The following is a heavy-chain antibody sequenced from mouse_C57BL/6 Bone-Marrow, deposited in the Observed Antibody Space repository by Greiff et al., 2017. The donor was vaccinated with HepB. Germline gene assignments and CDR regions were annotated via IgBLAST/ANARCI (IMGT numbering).Heavy chain of an antibody. CDR1: GFTFSDYG. V-gene: IGHV5-17*01. CDR2: ISSGSSTI. J-gene: IGHJ3*01. CDR3: ARWFPFAY. Sequence: EVQVVESGGGLVKPGGSLKLSCAASGFTFSDYGMHWVRQAPEKGLEWVAYISSGSSTIYYADTVKGRFTISRDNAKNTLFLQMTSLRSEDTAMYYCARWFPFAYWGQGTLVTVSA. D-gene: IGHD2-2*01.